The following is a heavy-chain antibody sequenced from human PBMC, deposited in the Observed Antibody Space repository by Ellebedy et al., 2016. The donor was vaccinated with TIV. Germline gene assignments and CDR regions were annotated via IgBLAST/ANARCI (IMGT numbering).Heavy chain of an antibody. Sequence: SETLSLXXTVSGGSISSYYWSWIRQPPGKGLEWIGYIYYSGSTNYNPSLKSRVTISVDTSKNQFSLKLSSVTAADTAVYYCARVLSSSWYWFNPWGQGTLVTVSS. J-gene: IGHJ5*02. CDR2: IYYSGST. CDR1: GGSISSYY. CDR3: ARVLSSSWYWFNP. D-gene: IGHD6-13*01. V-gene: IGHV4-59*13.